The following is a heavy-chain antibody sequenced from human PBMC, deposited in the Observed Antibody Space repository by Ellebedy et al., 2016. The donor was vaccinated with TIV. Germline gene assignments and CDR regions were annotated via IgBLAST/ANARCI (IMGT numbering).Heavy chain of an antibody. J-gene: IGHJ2*01. CDR1: GFTFDDYA. CDR2: ISWNSGSI. CDR3: ARDLLGARSPPKPENWYFDL. V-gene: IGHV3-9*01. D-gene: IGHD1-26*01. Sequence: GGSLRLXXAASGFTFDDYAMHWVRQAPGKGLEWVSGISWNSGSIGYADSVKGRFTISRDNAKNSLYLQMNSLRAEDTAVYYCARDLLGARSPPKPENWYFDLWGRGTLVTVSS.